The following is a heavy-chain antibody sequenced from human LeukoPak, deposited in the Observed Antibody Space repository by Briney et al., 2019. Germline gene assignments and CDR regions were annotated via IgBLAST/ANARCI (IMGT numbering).Heavy chain of an antibody. CDR2: IYYSGSI. D-gene: IGHD3-22*01. Sequence: SETLSLTCTVSGGSISSGDYYWSWIRQPPGKGLEWIGYIYYSGSIYYNPSLKSRVTISVDTSKNQFSLKLSSVTAADTAVYYCARVEHNSSGLDYWGQGTLVTVSS. CDR1: GGSISSGDYY. V-gene: IGHV4-30-4*08. CDR3: ARVEHNSSGLDY. J-gene: IGHJ4*02.